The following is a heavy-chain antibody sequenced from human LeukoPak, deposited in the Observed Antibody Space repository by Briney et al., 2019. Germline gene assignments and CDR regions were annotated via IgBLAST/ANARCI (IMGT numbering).Heavy chain of an antibody. V-gene: IGHV3-23*01. CDR2: IGAGVTGK. Sequence: GGSLRLSCTGSGFAIPNDGMAWVRQAPGKGLEWISSIGAGVTGKYYAASVRGRFTISKDNSKKTVFLHMNSLRAEDTALYYCAKSIDSGGYPLGDSWGQGTLVIVSS. J-gene: IGHJ4*02. D-gene: IGHD3-22*01. CDR1: GFAIPNDG. CDR3: AKSIDSGGYPLGDS.